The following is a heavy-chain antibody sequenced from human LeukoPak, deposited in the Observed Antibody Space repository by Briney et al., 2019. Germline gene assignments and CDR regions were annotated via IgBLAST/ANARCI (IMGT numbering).Heavy chain of an antibody. V-gene: IGHV4-34*01. CDR2: INHSGST. D-gene: IGHD1-26*01. CDR1: GGSFSGYY. Sequence: PSETLSLTCAVYGGSFSGYYWSWIRQPPGKGLEWIGEINHSGSTNYNPSLKSRVTISVDTSKNQFSLKLSSVTAADTAVYYCARHWEASDLGEKGGRGYFDYWGQGTLVTVSS. CDR3: ARHWEASDLGEKGGRGYFDY. J-gene: IGHJ4*02.